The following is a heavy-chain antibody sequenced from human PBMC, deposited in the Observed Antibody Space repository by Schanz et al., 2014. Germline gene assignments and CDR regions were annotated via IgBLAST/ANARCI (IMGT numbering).Heavy chain of an antibody. Sequence: QVQLVESGGGVVQPGGSLRLSCAASGFAFRNYGMHWARQAPGKGPEWVAFIRYDGSNKYYADSVKGRFTISRDNSKNTLYLQMNSLRAEDTAVYYCAKVLGYCSSTSCLRYGMDVWGQGTTVTVSS. CDR2: IRYDGSNK. D-gene: IGHD2-2*01. V-gene: IGHV3-30*02. CDR3: AKVLGYCSSTSCLRYGMDV. J-gene: IGHJ6*02. CDR1: GFAFRNYG.